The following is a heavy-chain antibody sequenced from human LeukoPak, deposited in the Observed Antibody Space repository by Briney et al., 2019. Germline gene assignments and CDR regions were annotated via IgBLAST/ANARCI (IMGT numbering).Heavy chain of an antibody. CDR1: GGTFSSYA. CDR3: ARGAGQQLVRWFDP. Sequence: GASVKVSCKASGGTFSSYAISWLRQAPGQGLEWMGGIIPIFGTANYAQKFQGRVTITADESTSTAYMELSRLRSEDTAVYYCARGAGQQLVRWFDPWGQGTLVTASS. J-gene: IGHJ5*02. CDR2: IIPIFGTA. D-gene: IGHD6-6*01. V-gene: IGHV1-69*13.